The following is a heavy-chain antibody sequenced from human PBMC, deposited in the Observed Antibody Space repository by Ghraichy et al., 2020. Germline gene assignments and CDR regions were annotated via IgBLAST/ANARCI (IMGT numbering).Heavy chain of an antibody. J-gene: IGHJ4*02. CDR2: INWDGGIT. CDR3: AKAGSTVTTVSEFDF. V-gene: IGHV3-43D*04. CDR1: GFTFDDYA. Sequence: GESLNISCAASGFTFDDYAMHWVRQAPGKGLEWVSLINWDGGITYYADSVKGRFTISRDNTKNSLYLQMSSLRSEDTALYYCAKAGSTVTTVSEFDFWGQGTLVTVSS. D-gene: IGHD4-17*01.